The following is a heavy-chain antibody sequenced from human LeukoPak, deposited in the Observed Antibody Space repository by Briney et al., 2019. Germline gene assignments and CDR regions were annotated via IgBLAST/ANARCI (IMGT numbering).Heavy chain of an antibody. Sequence: GGSLRLSCAASGFTFSSYAMSWVRQAPGKGLEWVSIISGGGGRSTYYAASVKGRFTISRDNSKNTLYLQMNSLRAEDTAVYYCAKESPHYYDSSGYPIPLDYWGQGTLVTVSS. CDR1: GFTFSSYA. D-gene: IGHD3-22*01. V-gene: IGHV3-23*01. CDR3: AKESPHYYDSSGYPIPLDY. J-gene: IGHJ4*02. CDR2: ISGGGGRST.